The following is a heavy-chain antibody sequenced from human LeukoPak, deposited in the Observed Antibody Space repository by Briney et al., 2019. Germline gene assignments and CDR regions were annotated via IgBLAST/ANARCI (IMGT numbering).Heavy chain of an antibody. Sequence: ASVKLSCKTSGYSFNKFGISWVRQAPGRGLEWMGWISGHNGNTDSAQKFQDRVTMSTDNSMSTAYLELRSLRSDDTAVYFCVRVGSAYGDPLEFDFWGQGTLVTVSS. CDR3: VRVGSAYGDPLEFDF. D-gene: IGHD4-17*01. J-gene: IGHJ4*02. CDR1: GYSFNKFG. V-gene: IGHV1-18*01. CDR2: ISGHNGNT.